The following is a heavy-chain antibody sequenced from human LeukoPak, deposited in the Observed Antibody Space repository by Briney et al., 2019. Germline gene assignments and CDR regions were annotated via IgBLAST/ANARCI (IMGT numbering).Heavy chain of an antibody. CDR1: GFTFSSYG. CDR2: IWYDGSNK. D-gene: IGHD3-9*01. CDR3: ARDLYDILTGYVEIYYYYGMDV. V-gene: IGHV3-33*01. Sequence: GGSLRLSCAASGFTFSSYGMHWVRQAPGKGLEWVAVIWYDGSNKYYADSVKGRFTISRDNSKNTLYLQMNSLRAEDTAVYYCARDLYDILTGYVEIYYYYGMDVWGQGTTVTVSS. J-gene: IGHJ6*02.